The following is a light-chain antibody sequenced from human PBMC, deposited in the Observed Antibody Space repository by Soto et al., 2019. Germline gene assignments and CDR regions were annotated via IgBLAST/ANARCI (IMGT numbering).Light chain of an antibody. CDR2: DAS. CDR3: QQRSNWPPWT. Sequence: EIVLTQSPATLSLSPGERATLSCRASQSVSSYLAWYQQKPGQAPRLLIYDASNRATGIPARFSGSGSGTDFTLTISILKPEDFAVYYCQQRSNWPPWTFGQGTKVEIK. J-gene: IGKJ1*01. CDR1: QSVSSY. V-gene: IGKV3-11*01.